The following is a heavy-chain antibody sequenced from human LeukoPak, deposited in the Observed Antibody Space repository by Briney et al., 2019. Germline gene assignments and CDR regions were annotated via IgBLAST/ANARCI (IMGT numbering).Heavy chain of an antibody. J-gene: IGHJ2*01. CDR3: ARRWYFDL. Sequence: GGSLRLSCAASGFTFSSYEMNWVRQAPGKGLEWVSYISSSGSTIYYADSVKGRFTISRDNSKNTLYLQMNSLRTEDTAVYYCARRWYFDLWGRGTLVTVSS. CDR1: GFTFSSYE. CDR2: ISSSGSTI. V-gene: IGHV3-48*03.